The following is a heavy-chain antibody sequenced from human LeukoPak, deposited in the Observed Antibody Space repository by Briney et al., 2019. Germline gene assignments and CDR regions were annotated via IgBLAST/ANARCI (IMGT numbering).Heavy chain of an antibody. V-gene: IGHV3-21*01. CDR3: ERQPGGGWYNGGWFDP. CDR1: GFTFSSNS. J-gene: IGHJ5*02. D-gene: IGHD6-19*01. Sequence: GGSLTLSCEASGFTFSSNSMNWVRQAPGKGLEWASSISSSSSYIYYADSVKGRFTISRDNAKNSLYMQMNSLRAEDTAVYYCERQPGGGWYNGGWFDPWGQGTLVTVSS. CDR2: ISSSSSYI.